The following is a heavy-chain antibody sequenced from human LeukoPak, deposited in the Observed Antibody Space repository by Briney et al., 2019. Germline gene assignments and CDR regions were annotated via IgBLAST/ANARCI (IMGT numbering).Heavy chain of an antibody. CDR3: ARHPFSSPFDY. CDR1: GYIFTNFG. V-gene: IGHV1-18*01. J-gene: IGHJ4*02. D-gene: IGHD2/OR15-2a*01. Sequence: ASVKVSCKASGYIFTNFGINWVRQAPGQGLEWMGWISGYNGYTHYGQKFHGRVTMTTETSTSTVYMDLRSLRSDDTAVYFCARHPFSSPFDYWGQGTLVTVSS. CDR2: ISGYNGYT.